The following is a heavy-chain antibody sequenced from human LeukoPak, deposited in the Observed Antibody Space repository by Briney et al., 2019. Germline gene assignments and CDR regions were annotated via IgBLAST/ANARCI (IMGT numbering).Heavy chain of an antibody. CDR3: ARGNLRYYYGSGRNFDY. D-gene: IGHD3-10*01. CDR2: INPSGGST. V-gene: IGHV1-46*01. CDR1: GYTFTSYY. J-gene: IGHJ4*02. Sequence: GASVKVSCKASGYTFTSYYMHCVRQAPGQLLEWMGIINPSGGSTSYAQKFQGRVTMTRNTSISTAYMELSSLRSEDTAVYYCARGNLRYYYGSGRNFDYWGQGTLVTVSS.